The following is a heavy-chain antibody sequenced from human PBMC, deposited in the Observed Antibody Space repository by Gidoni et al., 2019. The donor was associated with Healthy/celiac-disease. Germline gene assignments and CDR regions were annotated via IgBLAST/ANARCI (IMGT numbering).Heavy chain of an antibody. CDR3: ARDELWGGWYPYYFDY. V-gene: IGHV3-30*03. CDR1: GFTFSSYG. CDR2: ISYDGSNK. J-gene: IGHJ4*02. D-gene: IGHD6-19*01. Sequence: QVQLVESGGGVVQPGRSLRLYCAASGFTFSSYGMHWVRQAPGKGLEWVAVISYDGSNKYYADSVKGRFTISRDNSKNTLYLQMNSLRAEDTAVYYCARDELWGGWYPYYFDYWGQGTLVTVSS.